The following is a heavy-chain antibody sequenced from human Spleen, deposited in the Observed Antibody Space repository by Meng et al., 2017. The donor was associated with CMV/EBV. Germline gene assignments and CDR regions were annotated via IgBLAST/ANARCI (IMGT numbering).Heavy chain of an antibody. V-gene: IGHV3-23*01. CDR2: ISSSGGGT. J-gene: IGHJ4*02. CDR1: AFAFSSYA. CDR3: ARAQLGLDY. Sequence: GESLKISCAASAFAFSSYAMSWVRQAPGKGLEWVSSISSSGGGTYYADSVKGRFTISRDNSKNTLYLQMNSLRAEDTAVYYCARAQLGLDYWGQGTLVTVSS. D-gene: IGHD7-27*01.